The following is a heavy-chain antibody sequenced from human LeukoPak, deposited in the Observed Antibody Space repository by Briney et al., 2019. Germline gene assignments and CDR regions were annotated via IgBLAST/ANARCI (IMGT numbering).Heavy chain of an antibody. D-gene: IGHD1-26*01. CDR2: IRYDGSNK. Sequence: GGSLRLSCAASGFTFSSYGMHWVRQAPGKGLEWVAFIRYDGSNKYYADSVKGRFTISRDNSKNTLYLQMNSLRAEDTAVYYCAKDPSIVGALDAFDIWGQGTMVTASS. CDR1: GFTFSSYG. V-gene: IGHV3-30*02. CDR3: AKDPSIVGALDAFDI. J-gene: IGHJ3*02.